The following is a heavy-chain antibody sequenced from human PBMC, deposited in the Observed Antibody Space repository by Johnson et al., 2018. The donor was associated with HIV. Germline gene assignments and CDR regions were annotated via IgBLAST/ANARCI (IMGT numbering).Heavy chain of an antibody. J-gene: IGHJ3*02. Sequence: VQLVESGGGVVQPGRSLRLSCAASRFTFSSYWMHWVRQVPGKGLVWVSGINSDGSDTRYADSVKGRFTISRDNAKTTLYLQMNTLRSDDTAVYYCAKDQWSSSWTNDAFDIWGQGTMVTVSS. CDR3: AKDQWSSSWTNDAFDI. V-gene: IGHV3-74*01. CDR1: RFTFSSYW. CDR2: INSDGSDT. D-gene: IGHD6-13*01.